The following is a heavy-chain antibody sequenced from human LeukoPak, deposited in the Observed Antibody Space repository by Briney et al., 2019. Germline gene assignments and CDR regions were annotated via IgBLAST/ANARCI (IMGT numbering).Heavy chain of an antibody. CDR2: IYYSGST. Sequence: PSETLSLTCTVSGGSISSSSYYWGWIRQPPGKGLEWIGSIYYSGSTYYNPSLKSRVTISVDTSKNQFSLKLSSVTAADTAVYYCANYYDSSGYAFDIWGQGTMVTVSS. CDR1: GGSISSSSYY. V-gene: IGHV4-39*07. D-gene: IGHD3-22*01. CDR3: ANYYDSSGYAFDI. J-gene: IGHJ3*02.